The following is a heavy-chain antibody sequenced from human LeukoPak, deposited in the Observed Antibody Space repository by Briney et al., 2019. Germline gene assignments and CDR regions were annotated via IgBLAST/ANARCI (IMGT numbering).Heavy chain of an antibody. CDR1: GFTFSTYS. V-gene: IGHV3-48*01. D-gene: IGHD2-21*02. CDR2: ISSSISTI. CDR3: ARSCGGDCYSEFDY. J-gene: IGHJ4*02. Sequence: GGSLRLSCAASGFTFSTYSMNWVRQAPGKGLEWVSYISSSISTIYYADSVKGRFTISRDNAKNSLYLQMNSLRAEDTAVYYCARSCGGDCYSEFDYWGQGTLVTVSS.